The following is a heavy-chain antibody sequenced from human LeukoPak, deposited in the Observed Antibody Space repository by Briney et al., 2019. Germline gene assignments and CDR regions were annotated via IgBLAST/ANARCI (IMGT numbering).Heavy chain of an antibody. Sequence: GGSLRLSCAASGFTFSIYSMNWVRQAPGKGLEWVSYISASGVLMWYGDSVKGRFTISRDNAKNSLYLQMDSLRDEDTAAYYCVRDWSYYFDYWGQGALVTVSS. CDR2: ISASGVLM. J-gene: IGHJ4*02. CDR1: GFTFSIYS. CDR3: VRDWSYYFDY. V-gene: IGHV3-48*02.